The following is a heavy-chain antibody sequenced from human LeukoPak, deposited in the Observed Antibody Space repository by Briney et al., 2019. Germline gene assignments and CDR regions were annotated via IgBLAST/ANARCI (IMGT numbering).Heavy chain of an antibody. Sequence: SETLSLTCTVSGGSISSSSYYWGWIRQPPGKGLEWIGSIYHSGSTNYNPSLKSRVTISVDTSKNQFSLKLSSVTAADTAVYYCASLRVPPGGVLRYFDWIRKTHNDAFDIWGQGTMVTVSS. V-gene: IGHV4-39*07. CDR3: ASLRVPPGGVLRYFDWIRKTHNDAFDI. CDR2: IYHSGST. CDR1: GGSISSSSYY. J-gene: IGHJ3*02. D-gene: IGHD3-9*01.